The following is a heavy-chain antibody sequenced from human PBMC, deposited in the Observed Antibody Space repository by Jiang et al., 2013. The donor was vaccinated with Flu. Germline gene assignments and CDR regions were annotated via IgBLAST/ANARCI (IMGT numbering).Heavy chain of an antibody. J-gene: IGHJ6*02. D-gene: IGHD2-2*01. CDR1: GYTFTSYA. Sequence: SCKASGYTFTSYAMNWVRQAPGQGLEWMGWINTNTGNPTYAQGFTGRFVFSLDTSVSTAYLQISSLKAEDTAVYYCASLPIVVVPAAKQYDYYYGMDVWGQGTTVTVSS. CDR3: ASLPIVVVPAAKQYDYYYGMDV. CDR2: INTNTGNP. V-gene: IGHV7-4-1*02.